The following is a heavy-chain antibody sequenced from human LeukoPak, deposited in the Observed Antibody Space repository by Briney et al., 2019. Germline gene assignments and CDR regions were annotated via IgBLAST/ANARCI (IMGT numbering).Heavy chain of an antibody. CDR3: AKDALPYYFEY. CDR1: YDSISRSSYY. Sequence: SETLSLTCSVSYDSISRSSYYWVWIRQPPGKGLEWIGSIYYSGSSYYNPSLKSRVTISVDTSKNQFSLKLSSATAADTAVYYCAKDALPYYFEYWGQGTLVTVSS. V-gene: IGHV4-39*07. J-gene: IGHJ4*02. CDR2: IYYSGSS.